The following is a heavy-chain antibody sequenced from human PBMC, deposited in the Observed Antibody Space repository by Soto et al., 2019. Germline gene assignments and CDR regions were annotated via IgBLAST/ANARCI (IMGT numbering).Heavy chain of an antibody. CDR3: ARDYPGGSYYDY. Sequence: EVQVVESGGGLVQPGGSLRLSCAASGFTFSSYWRSWVRQAPGKGLEWVARINQDGSEKYYVDSVKGRFTISRDNAKNSLYLQMNSLRAEDTAVYYCARDYPGGSYYDYWGQGTLVTVSS. D-gene: IGHD1-26*01. CDR2: INQDGSEK. CDR1: GFTFSSYW. V-gene: IGHV3-7*03. J-gene: IGHJ4*02.